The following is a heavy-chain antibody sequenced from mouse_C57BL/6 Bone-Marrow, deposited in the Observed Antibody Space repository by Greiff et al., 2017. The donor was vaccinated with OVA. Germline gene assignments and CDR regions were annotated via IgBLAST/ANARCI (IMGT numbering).Heavy chain of an antibody. J-gene: IGHJ3*01. V-gene: IGHV1-50*01. Sequence: QVQLQQPGAELVKPGASVKLSCKASGYTFTSYWMQWVKQRPGPGLEWIGEIDPSVSYTNYNQKFKGKATLTVDTSSSTAYMQLSSLTSEDSAVYYCARDPWFAYWGQGTLVTVSA. CDR1: GYTFTSYW. CDR2: IDPSVSYT. CDR3: ARDPWFAY.